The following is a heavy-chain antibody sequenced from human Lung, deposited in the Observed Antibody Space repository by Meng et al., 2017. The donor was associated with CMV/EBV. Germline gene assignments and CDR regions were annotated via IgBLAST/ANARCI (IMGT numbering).Heavy chain of an antibody. CDR2: IKQDGSEK. D-gene: IGHD2-15*01. CDR3: AAVTLTFDF. CDR1: GFSFSSYW. V-gene: IGHV3-7*01. Sequence: GESPKISCVASGFSFSSYWMTWVRQAPGKGLEWVASIKQDGSEKYYVDSVKGRFTISRDNANNSLYLQMNSLRAEDTAVYYCAAVTLTFDFWGTWTLV. J-gene: IGHJ3*01.